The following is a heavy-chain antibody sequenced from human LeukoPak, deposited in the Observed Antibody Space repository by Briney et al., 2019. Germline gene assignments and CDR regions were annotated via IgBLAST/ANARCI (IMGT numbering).Heavy chain of an antibody. CDR2: IWYDASNK. Sequence: PGGSLRLSCAASGFTFSSFGMHWVRQAPGKGLEWVAVIWYDASNKYYADSVKGRFTISRDNSKNTLFLQMNSLRDDDTAVYYCARPPYGGVDYWGQGTLVTVSS. J-gene: IGHJ4*02. CDR3: ARPPYGGVDY. V-gene: IGHV3-33*01. CDR1: GFTFSSFG. D-gene: IGHD4-23*01.